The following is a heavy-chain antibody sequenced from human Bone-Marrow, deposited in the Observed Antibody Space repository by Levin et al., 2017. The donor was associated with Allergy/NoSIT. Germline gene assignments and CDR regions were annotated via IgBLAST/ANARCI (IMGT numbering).Heavy chain of an antibody. V-gene: IGHV3-72*01. D-gene: IGHD5/OR15-5a*01. CDR2: SRNKANNYIT. CDR3: VREAAASVFDL. CDR1: EFTFSHHY. J-gene: IGHJ3*01. Sequence: QSGGSLRLSCAASEFTFSHHYMDWVRQAPGKGLEWVGRSRNKANNYITEYAASVKGRFTISREDSKNSAYLEMNSLKSDDTAVYFCVREAAASVFDLWGQGTMVTVSP.